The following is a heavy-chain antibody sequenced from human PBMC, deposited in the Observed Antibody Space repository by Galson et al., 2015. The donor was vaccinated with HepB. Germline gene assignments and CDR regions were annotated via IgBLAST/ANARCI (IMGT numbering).Heavy chain of an antibody. V-gene: IGHV3-33*01. Sequence: SLRLSCAASGFTFSSYGMHWVRQAPGKGLEWVAVIWYDGSNKYYADSVKGRFTISRDNSKNTLYLQMNSLKAEDTAVYYCARTQTGGNAFDIWGQGTMVTVSS. CDR3: ARTQTGGNAFDI. D-gene: IGHD7-27*01. J-gene: IGHJ3*02. CDR2: IWYDGSNK. CDR1: GFTFSSYG.